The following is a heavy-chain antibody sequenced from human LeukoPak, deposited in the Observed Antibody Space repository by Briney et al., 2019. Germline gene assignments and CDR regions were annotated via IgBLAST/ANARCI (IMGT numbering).Heavy chain of an antibody. CDR3: ARDLCVGGSCYSDY. J-gene: IGHJ4*02. D-gene: IGHD2-15*01. Sequence: GASVKVSCKASDYTFTVYYIHWVRQPPGQGLEWMGRINPNSGGTNYAQKFQGRVTMTRDTSISTAYMERSRLRSDDTAVYYCARDLCVGGSCYSDYWGQATLVTVSS. CDR2: INPNSGGT. CDR1: DYTFTVYY. V-gene: IGHV1-2*06.